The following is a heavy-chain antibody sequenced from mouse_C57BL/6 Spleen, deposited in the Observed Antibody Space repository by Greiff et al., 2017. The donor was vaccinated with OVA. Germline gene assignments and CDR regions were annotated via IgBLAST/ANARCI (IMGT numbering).Heavy chain of an antibody. CDR3: ASSYGNFYWYFGV. Sequence: VQRVESGAELVKPGASVKMSCKASGYTFTTYSIEWMKQNHGKSLEGIGNFHPYNDDTKYNDKLKGKFTLTVEKSSSTIYLELSRLTSDDSAVYYCASSYGNFYWYFGVWGTGTTVTISS. CDR2: FHPYNDDT. CDR1: GYTFTTYS. J-gene: IGHJ1*03. V-gene: IGHV1-47*01. D-gene: IGHD2-1*01.